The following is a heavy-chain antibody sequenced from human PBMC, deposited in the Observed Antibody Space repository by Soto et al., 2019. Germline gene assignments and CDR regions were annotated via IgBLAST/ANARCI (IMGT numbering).Heavy chain of an antibody. V-gene: IGHV3-66*01. Sequence: EVQLLESGGGLAQPGGSLRLSCAASGFTFSSYPMSWVRQAPGKGLEWVSVISNRGDTHYADSVRGRFSLSRDISDNTLHLQMNNLRVEDTAVYYCAREPRYCRGGSCSITGDAYDIWGQGTMVTVSS. CDR1: GFTFSSYP. D-gene: IGHD2-15*01. CDR3: AREPRYCRGGSCSITGDAYDI. J-gene: IGHJ3*02. CDR2: ISNRGDT.